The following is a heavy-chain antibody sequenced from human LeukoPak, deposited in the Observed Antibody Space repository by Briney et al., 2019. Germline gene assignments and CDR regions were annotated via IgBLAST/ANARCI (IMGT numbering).Heavy chain of an antibody. CDR3: ARTAGERLVPPHWYFDL. CDR1: GGSFSGYY. D-gene: IGHD6-13*01. J-gene: IGHJ2*01. Sequence: SETLSLTCAVYGGSFSGYYWSWIRRPPGKGLEWIGEINHSGSTNYNPSLKSRVTISVDTSKNQFSLKLSSVTAADTAVYYCARTAGERLVPPHWYFDLWGRGTLVTVSS. V-gene: IGHV4-34*01. CDR2: INHSGST.